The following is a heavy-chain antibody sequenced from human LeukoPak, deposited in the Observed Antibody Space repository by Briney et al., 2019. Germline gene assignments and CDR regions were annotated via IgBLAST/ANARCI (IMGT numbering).Heavy chain of an antibody. D-gene: IGHD6-19*01. CDR1: GFTFSNYW. CDR3: ARGKTQITPVAGRFDY. J-gene: IGHJ4*02. V-gene: IGHV3-74*01. CDR2: ISENGGST. Sequence: PGGSLRLSCEASGFTFSNYWMNWVRQAPGKGLVWVSRISENGGSTTYADSVKGRFTISRDNAKNTLYLQMDSLRAEDTAVYYCARGKTQITPVAGRFDYWGLGTLVTVSS.